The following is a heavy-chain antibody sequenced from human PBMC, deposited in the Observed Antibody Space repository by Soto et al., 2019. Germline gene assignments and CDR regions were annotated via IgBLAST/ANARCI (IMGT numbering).Heavy chain of an antibody. J-gene: IGHJ5*02. CDR2: INAANGDT. D-gene: IGHD6-13*01. Sequence: QVQLVQSGTEVKKPGASVKVSCKASGYTFTSYGIHWVRQAPGQRLEWMGWINAANGDTKYSPKFQGRVTITSATSASTAYMELSSLRSEDTAVYYCVRRQVSATGIDWFDPWGQGTLVTVSS. V-gene: IGHV1-3*01. CDR1: GYTFTSYG. CDR3: VRRQVSATGIDWFDP.